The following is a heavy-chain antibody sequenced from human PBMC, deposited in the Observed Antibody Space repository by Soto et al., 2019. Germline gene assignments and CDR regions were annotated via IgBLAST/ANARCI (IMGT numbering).Heavy chain of an antibody. CDR1: GFTFSDYP. V-gene: IGHV3-30*04. CDR3: ARDFIVGAPDYFDY. CDR2: ISYDGRVK. Sequence: GGSLRLSCAASGFTFSDYPMHWVRQAPGKGLEWVAVISYDGRVKYYVDSVKGRFTISRDDSKNTLYLQMNSLRVDDTAVYYCARDFIVGAPDYFDYWGQGTLVTSPQ. J-gene: IGHJ4*02. D-gene: IGHD1-26*01.